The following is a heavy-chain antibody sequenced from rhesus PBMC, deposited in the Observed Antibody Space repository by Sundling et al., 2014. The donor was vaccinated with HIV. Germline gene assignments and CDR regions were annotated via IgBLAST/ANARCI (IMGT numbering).Heavy chain of an antibody. CDR3: ARLEQLDIYKY. D-gene: IGHD1-20*01. Sequence: QVQLQESGPGVVKPSESLSLTCAVSNGSISDSYRWNWIRQTPGKGLEWIGYIYGGSPSTNYNPSLKNRVIFSRDTSTNQFSLKLSAVTAADTAVYYCARLEQLDIYKYWGQGVLVTVSS. CDR2: IYGGSPST. J-gene: IGHJ4*01. V-gene: IGHV4S10*01. CDR1: NGSISDSYR.